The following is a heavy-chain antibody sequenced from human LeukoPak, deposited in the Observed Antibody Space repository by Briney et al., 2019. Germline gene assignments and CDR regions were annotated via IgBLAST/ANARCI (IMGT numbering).Heavy chain of an antibody. Sequence: SVKLSCKASGGTFSSYAIGWVRQAPGQGLEWMGSIIPIFGIANYAQKFQRRVTITADKSTSTAYMELSSLRSEDTAVYYCARAGDVLRFLESLPPNWFDPWGQGTLVTVSS. CDR3: ARAGDVLRFLESLPPNWFDP. J-gene: IGHJ5*02. CDR1: GGTFSSYA. V-gene: IGHV1-69*04. D-gene: IGHD3-3*01. CDR2: IIPIFGIA.